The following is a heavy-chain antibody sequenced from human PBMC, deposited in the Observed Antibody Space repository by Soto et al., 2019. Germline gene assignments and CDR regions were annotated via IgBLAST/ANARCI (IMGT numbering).Heavy chain of an antibody. D-gene: IGHD3-3*01. CDR1: GYTFTSYD. Sequence: ASVKVSCKASGYTFTSYDINWVRQATGQGLEWMGWMNPNSGNTGYAQKFQGRVTMTRNTSISTAYMELSSLRSEDTAVYYCATYSDCWSGYDKVSPLDYWGQGTLVTVSS. CDR2: MNPNSGNT. V-gene: IGHV1-8*01. CDR3: ATYSDCWSGYDKVSPLDY. J-gene: IGHJ4*02.